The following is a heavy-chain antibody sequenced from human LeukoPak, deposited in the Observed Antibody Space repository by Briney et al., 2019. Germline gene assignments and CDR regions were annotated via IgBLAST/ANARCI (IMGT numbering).Heavy chain of an antibody. Sequence: PGGSLRLSCAASGFTFDSYAMTWVRQAPGKGLEWVANIRQDGSEKYHVDSVKGRFTISRDNAKNSVYLQMNSLRAEDTAVYYCARISCSRSSCYGVYDYWGQGTLVTVSS. V-gene: IGHV3-7*01. CDR3: ARISCSRSSCYGVYDY. D-gene: IGHD2-15*01. CDR2: IRQDGSEK. CDR1: GFTFDSYA. J-gene: IGHJ4*02.